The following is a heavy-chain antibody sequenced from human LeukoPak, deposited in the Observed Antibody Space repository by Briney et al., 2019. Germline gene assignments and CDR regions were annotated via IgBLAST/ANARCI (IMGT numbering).Heavy chain of an antibody. CDR3: ARVPYDFWSGYVLFYYYMDV. J-gene: IGHJ6*03. Sequence: GGSLRLSCAASGFTFSSYWMSWVRQAPGKGLEWVANIKQDGSEKYYVDSVRGRFTISRDNAKNSLYLQMNSLRAEDTAVYYCARVPYDFWSGYVLFYYYMDVWGKGTTVTVSS. CDR2: IKQDGSEK. CDR1: GFTFSSYW. V-gene: IGHV3-7*01. D-gene: IGHD3-3*01.